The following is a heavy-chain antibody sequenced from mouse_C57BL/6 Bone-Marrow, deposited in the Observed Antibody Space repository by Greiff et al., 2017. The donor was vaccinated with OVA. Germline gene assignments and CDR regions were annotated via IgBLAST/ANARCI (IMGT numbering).Heavy chain of an antibody. J-gene: IGHJ2*01. CDR1: GYTFTSYW. CDR3: AIHFYYGSSYELDY. CDR2: IHPSDSDT. V-gene: IGHV1-74*01. Sequence: QVQLQQPGAELVKPGASVKVSCKASGYTFTSYWMHWVKQRPGQGLEWIGRIHPSDSDTNYNQKFKGKATLTVDKSSSTAYMQLSSLTSEDSAVYYCAIHFYYGSSYELDYWGQGTTLTVSS. D-gene: IGHD1-1*01.